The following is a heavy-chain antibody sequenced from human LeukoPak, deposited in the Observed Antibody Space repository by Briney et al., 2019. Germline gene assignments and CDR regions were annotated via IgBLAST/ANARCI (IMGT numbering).Heavy chain of an antibody. CDR3: ARDGAVVVVAATTDAFDI. V-gene: IGHV3-33*01. D-gene: IGHD2-15*01. J-gene: IGHJ3*02. Sequence: PGGSLRLSCAASGFTFSSYGMHWVRQAPGKGLEWVAVIWYDGSNKYYADSVKGRFTISRDNSKNTLYLQMNSLKAEDTAVYYCARDGAVVVVAATTDAFDIWGQGTMVTVSS. CDR2: IWYDGSNK. CDR1: GFTFSSYG.